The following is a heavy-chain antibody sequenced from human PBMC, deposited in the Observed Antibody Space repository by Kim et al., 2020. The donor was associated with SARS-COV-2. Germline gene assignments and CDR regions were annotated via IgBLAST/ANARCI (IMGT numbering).Heavy chain of an antibody. D-gene: IGHD3-10*01. CDR3: VNRSPLGDY. J-gene: IGHJ4*02. Sequence: YADAVTGRFTVSRDSAKNTLYLQMNSLRAGDTAVYYCVNRSPLGDYWGQGTLVTVSS. V-gene: IGHV3-23*01.